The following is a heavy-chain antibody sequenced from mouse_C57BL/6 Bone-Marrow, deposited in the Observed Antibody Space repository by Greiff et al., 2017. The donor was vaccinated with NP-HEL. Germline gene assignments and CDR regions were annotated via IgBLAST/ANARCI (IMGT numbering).Heavy chain of an antibody. CDR3: AREYYGSSFHFDY. CDR1: GYAFTNYL. V-gene: IGHV1-54*01. J-gene: IGHJ2*01. CDR2: INPGSGGT. Sequence: VQLQQSGAELVRPGTSVKVSCKASGYAFTNYLIEWVKQRPGQGLEWIGVINPGSGGTNYNEKFKGKATLTADKSSSTAYMQLSSLTSEDSAVYFCAREYYGSSFHFDYWGQGTTLTVSS. D-gene: IGHD1-1*01.